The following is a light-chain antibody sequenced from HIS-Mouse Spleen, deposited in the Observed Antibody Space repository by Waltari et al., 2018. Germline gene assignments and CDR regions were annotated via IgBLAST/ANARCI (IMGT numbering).Light chain of an antibody. CDR2: EGS. V-gene: IGLV2-23*01. Sequence: QSALTQPASVSGSPGQSITISCTGTSSDVGSYNLISWYQQHPGKAPKRMIYEGSKRPSGVSQRFTGSKSGNTASLTISGLQAEDEADYYCCSYAGSWVFGGGTKLTVL. CDR1: SSDVGSYNL. J-gene: IGLJ3*02. CDR3: CSYAGSWV.